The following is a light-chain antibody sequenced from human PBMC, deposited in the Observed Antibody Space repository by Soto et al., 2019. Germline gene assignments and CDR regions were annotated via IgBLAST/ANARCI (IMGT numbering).Light chain of an antibody. CDR1: QSISIW. CDR2: GTS. J-gene: IGKJ1*01. V-gene: IGKV1-5*03. Sequence: DIHMTQSPSTLSASVGDRVTITCRASQSISIWFAWYQQKPGRAPNLLIYGTSRLESGVPSRFSGSGSGTEFTLTISSLQPDEFATYSCQHYNDYSWTFGQGTKVEIK. CDR3: QHYNDYSWT.